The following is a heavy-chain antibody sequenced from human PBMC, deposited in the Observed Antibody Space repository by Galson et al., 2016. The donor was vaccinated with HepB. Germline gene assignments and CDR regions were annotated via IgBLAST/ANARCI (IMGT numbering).Heavy chain of an antibody. V-gene: IGHV1-46*01. CDR3: ARDRRGYSYGYRLVDAFDI. CDR1: GSTFISYY. CDR2: INPSGGNT. D-gene: IGHD5-18*01. J-gene: IGHJ3*02. Sequence: SVKVSCKASGSTFISYYMHWVRQAPGQGLEWMGIINPSGGNTTYAQKFQGRVTMTRDTSTSTVYMELSSLRSEDTAAYFCARDRRGYSYGYRLVDAFDIWGQGTIVIVSS.